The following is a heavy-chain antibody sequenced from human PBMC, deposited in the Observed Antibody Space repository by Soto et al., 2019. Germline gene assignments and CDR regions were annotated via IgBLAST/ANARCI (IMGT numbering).Heavy chain of an antibody. CDR2: IILALGTP. J-gene: IGHJ4*02. Sequence: QVLLVQSGAEMKQPGSSVSVSCRASGDSFTNYAFTWVRQAPGQGPEWLGGIILALGTPHYSQRFQGRLTITADESSSTVYMELGSLRLDDTAVYYCARDQGDSSGYYLYYFDYWGQGTLVTVSS. CDR3: ARDQGDSSGYYLYYFDY. V-gene: IGHV1-69*01. CDR1: GDSFTNYA. D-gene: IGHD3-22*01.